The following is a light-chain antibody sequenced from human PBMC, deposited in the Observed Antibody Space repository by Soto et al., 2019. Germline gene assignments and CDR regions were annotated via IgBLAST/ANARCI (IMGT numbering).Light chain of an antibody. CDR3: CSYAGSSTYV. CDR1: SSDVGGYNY. CDR2: DVT. J-gene: IGLJ1*01. V-gene: IGLV2-11*01. Sequence: QSALTQPRSVSGSPGQSVTISCTGTSSDVGGYNYVSWYQHHPGKAPKLMIYDVTKRPSGVRDRFSASKSGNTASLTISGLQAEDEADYYCCSYAGSSTYVFGTGTKLTVL.